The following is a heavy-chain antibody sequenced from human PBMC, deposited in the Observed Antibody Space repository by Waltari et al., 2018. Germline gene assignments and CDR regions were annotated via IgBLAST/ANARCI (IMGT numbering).Heavy chain of an antibody. CDR3: ARRPLIVGATLNDAFDI. CDR1: GGSISSSSYY. V-gene: IGHV4-39*01. CDR2: IYYSWST. J-gene: IGHJ3*02. Sequence: QLQLQESGPGLVKPSETLSHTCTVSGGSISSSSYYWGWIRQPPGKGLEWIGSIYYSWSTYNTPSLKSRVTISVDTSKNQFALKLSSVTAADTAVYYCARRPLIVGATLNDAFDIWGQGTMVTVSS. D-gene: IGHD1-26*01.